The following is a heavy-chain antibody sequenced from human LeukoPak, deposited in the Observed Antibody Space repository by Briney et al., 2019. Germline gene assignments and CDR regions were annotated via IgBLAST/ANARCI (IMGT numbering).Heavy chain of an antibody. D-gene: IGHD4-23*01. CDR2: ISGSGGDS. Sequence: PGGSLRLSCTTSGFIFANYAMAWVRQSPGKGLEWVSTISGSGGDSYYADSVRGRFTISRDNSRHTLYLQLNSLRVEDTAFYYCPKPLLIPGKWGPGTLVTVSS. CDR3: PKPLLIPGK. J-gene: IGHJ4*02. CDR1: GFIFANYA. V-gene: IGHV3-23*01.